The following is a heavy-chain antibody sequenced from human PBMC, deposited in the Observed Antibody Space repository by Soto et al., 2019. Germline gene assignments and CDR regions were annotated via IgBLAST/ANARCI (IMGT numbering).Heavy chain of an antibody. D-gene: IGHD1-1*01. CDR1: GYNFIGYG. CDR3: ARGMYMAWCDP. V-gene: IGHV1-18*01. CDR2: ISAYNGNS. J-gene: IGHJ5*02. Sequence: VQSGAEVKKPGASVKVSCKASGYNFIGYGITWVRQAPGRGLEWMGWISAYNGNSNYAQSLQDRVTMTTDSSTATAYLELRSLRPDDTAVYFCARGMYMAWCDPWGQGTPVTVSS.